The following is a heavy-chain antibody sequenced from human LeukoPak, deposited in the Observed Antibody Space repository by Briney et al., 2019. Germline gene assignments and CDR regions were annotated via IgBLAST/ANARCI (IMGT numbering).Heavy chain of an antibody. CDR3: AKPGRPGYCSSTSCYEGGIYYYYGMDA. CDR1: GFTFSSYA. J-gene: IGHJ6*02. V-gene: IGHV3-23*01. D-gene: IGHD2-2*01. CDR2: ISGSGGST. Sequence: GGSLRLSCAASGFTFSSYAMSWVRQAPGKGLEWVSAISGSGGSTYYADSVKGRFTISRDNSKNTLYLQMNSLRAEDTAVYYCAKPGRPGYCSSTSCYEGGIYYYYGMDAWGQGTTVTVSS.